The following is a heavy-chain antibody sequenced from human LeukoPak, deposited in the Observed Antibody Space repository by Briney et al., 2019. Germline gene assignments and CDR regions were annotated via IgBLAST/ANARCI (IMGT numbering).Heavy chain of an antibody. D-gene: IGHD6-13*01. V-gene: IGHV3-48*04. CDR3: ARDRTSSWYYGVTDY. Sequence: EGSLRLSCAASGFTFSSCSMNWVRQAPGKGLEWVSYISSSSSTIYYADSVKGRFTISRDNAKNSLYLQMNSLRAEDTAVYYCARDRTSSWYYGVTDYWGQGTLVTVSS. J-gene: IGHJ4*02. CDR1: GFTFSSCS. CDR2: ISSSSSTI.